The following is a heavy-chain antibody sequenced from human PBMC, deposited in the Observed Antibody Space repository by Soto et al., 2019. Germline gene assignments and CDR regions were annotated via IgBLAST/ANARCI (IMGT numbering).Heavy chain of an antibody. V-gene: IGHV3-11*06. D-gene: IGHD1-1*01. Sequence: AGGSLRLSCEASGFTFSDYYMSWIRQAPGKGLEWIAYSSNSGTFTKYADSVKGRFSISRDNAKNSLYLQINNLSGEDMATYFCARSGDNYNLLDYWGQGTPVTVSS. CDR1: GFTFSDYY. CDR2: SSNSGTFT. J-gene: IGHJ4*02. CDR3: ARSGDNYNLLDY.